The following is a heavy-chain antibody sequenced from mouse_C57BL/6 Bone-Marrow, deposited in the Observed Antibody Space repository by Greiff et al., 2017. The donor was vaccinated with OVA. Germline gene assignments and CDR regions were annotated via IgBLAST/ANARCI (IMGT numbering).Heavy chain of an antibody. V-gene: IGHV5-6*01. J-gene: IGHJ2*01. CDR1: GFTFSSYG. CDR3: ARHALYYFDY. Sequence: DVQLVESGGDLVKPGGSLKLSCAASGFTFSSYGMSWVRQTPDKRLEWVATISSGGSYTYYPDSVKGRFTISRDNAKNTLYLQRSSLKSEDTAMYYCARHALYYFDYWGQGTTLTVSS. CDR2: ISSGGSYT.